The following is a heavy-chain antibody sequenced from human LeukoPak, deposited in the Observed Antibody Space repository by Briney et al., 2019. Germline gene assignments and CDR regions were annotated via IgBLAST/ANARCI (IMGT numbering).Heavy chain of an antibody. CDR1: GGSFSGYY. J-gene: IGHJ4*02. D-gene: IGHD6-13*01. CDR2: INHSGST. V-gene: IGHV4-34*01. CDR3: ARHFPGIAAAGTDY. Sequence: SETLSLTCAVYGGSFSGYYWSWIRQPPGKGLEWIGEINHSGSTNYNPSLKSRVTISVDTSKNQFSLKLSSVTAADTAVYYCARHFPGIAAAGTDYWGQGTLVTVSS.